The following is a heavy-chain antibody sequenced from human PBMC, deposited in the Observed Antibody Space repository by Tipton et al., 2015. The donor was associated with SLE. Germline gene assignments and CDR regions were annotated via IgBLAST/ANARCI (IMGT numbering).Heavy chain of an antibody. V-gene: IGHV4-34*01. CDR1: GGSFSGYY. D-gene: IGHD6-19*01. Sequence: TLSLTCAVYGGSFSGYYWSWIRQPPGKGLEWIGEINYSGSTNYNPSLKSRVTISVDTSKNQFSLKLSSVTAADTTVYYCASSETNNSGWYGVYFDYWSQGTLVTVSS. CDR2: INYSGST. J-gene: IGHJ4*02. CDR3: ASSETNNSGWYGVYFDY.